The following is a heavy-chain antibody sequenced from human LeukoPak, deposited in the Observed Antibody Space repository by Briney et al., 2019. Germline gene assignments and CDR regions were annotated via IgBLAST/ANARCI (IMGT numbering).Heavy chain of an antibody. CDR1: GLTFSSYA. Sequence: GGSLRLSCVASGLTFSSYAMSWVRQAPGKGLEWVSDLNGSGGTTNYADSVKGRFTISRDNFRNTLYLQMNRLRGDDTAEYYCARGRYGGRIDLWGQGTQVTVPS. J-gene: IGHJ5*02. D-gene: IGHD2-15*01. CDR2: LNGSGGTT. CDR3: ARGRYGGRIDL. V-gene: IGHV3-23*01.